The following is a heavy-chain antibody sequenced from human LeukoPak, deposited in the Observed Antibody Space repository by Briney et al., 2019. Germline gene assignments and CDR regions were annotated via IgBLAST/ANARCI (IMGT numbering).Heavy chain of an antibody. CDR1: GFTFSSDW. CDR3: ARGVTAQNFVY. J-gene: IGHJ4*02. CDR2: IKQDGSEK. D-gene: IGHD1-14*01. Sequence: GGSLRLSCATSGFTFSSDWMSWVRQAPGKGLEWVANIKQDGSEKYYVDSVKGRFTISRDNAKNSLYLQMNSLRAEDTAVYYCARGVTAQNFVYWGQGTLVTVSS. V-gene: IGHV3-7*01.